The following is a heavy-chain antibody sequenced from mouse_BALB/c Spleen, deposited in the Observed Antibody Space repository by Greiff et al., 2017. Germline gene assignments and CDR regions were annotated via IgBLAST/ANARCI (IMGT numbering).Heavy chain of an antibody. V-gene: IGHV2-9*02. Sequence: VKLMESGPGLVAPSQSLSITCTVSGFSLTSYGVHWVRQPPGKGLEWLGVIWAGGSTNYNSALMSRLSISKDNSKSQVFLKMNSLQTDDTAMYYCARGDYYGSSRFAYWGQGTLVTVSA. J-gene: IGHJ3*01. CDR2: IWAGGST. CDR3: ARGDYYGSSRFAY. D-gene: IGHD1-1*01. CDR1: GFSLTSYG.